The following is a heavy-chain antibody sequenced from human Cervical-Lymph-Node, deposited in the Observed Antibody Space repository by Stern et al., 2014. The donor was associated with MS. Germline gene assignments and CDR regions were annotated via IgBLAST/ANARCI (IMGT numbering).Heavy chain of an antibody. CDR3: ARAAAIGVNWFDP. D-gene: IGHD2-2*01. V-gene: IGHV3-21*01. CDR1: GFTFSNYT. Sequence: EVQLLESGGGLVKPGGSLRLSCATSGFTFSNYTMNWVRQAPGQGLEWVSSISSGSTYLFYADSVQGRFTIFRDNAKNSLYLQMNSLRAEDTALYYCARAAAIGVNWFDPWGQGTLVTVSS. CDR2: ISSGSTYL. J-gene: IGHJ5*02.